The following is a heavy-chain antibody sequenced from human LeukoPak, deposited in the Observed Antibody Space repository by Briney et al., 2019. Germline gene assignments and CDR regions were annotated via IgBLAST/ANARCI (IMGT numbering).Heavy chain of an antibody. CDR1: GGSITSGGYY. V-gene: IGHV4-30-2*01. CDR3: VRALGTPGCFDI. Sequence: PSQTLSLTCTVSGGSITSGGYYWSWFRQPPGKGPEWIGYTFYRGTTYYNPSLKSRVTISLDRSKNQFSLNVSSVTAADTAMYYCVRALGTPGCFDIWGQGTMVPVSS. J-gene: IGHJ3*02. CDR2: TFYRGTT. D-gene: IGHD1/OR15-1a*01.